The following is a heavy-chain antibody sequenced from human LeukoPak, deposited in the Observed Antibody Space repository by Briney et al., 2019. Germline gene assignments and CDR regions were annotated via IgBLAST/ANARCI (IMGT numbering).Heavy chain of an antibody. Sequence: PGGSLRLSCAASGFTFSSYSMNWVRQAPGKGLVWVSRGEGDGSTSTYADSVKGRFTISRDTAKNTLYLQMNSLRAEDTAVYYCTTTDHFDYWGQGTLVTVSS. CDR3: TTTDHFDY. CDR2: GEGDGSTS. CDR1: GFTFSSYS. J-gene: IGHJ4*02. V-gene: IGHV3-74*03.